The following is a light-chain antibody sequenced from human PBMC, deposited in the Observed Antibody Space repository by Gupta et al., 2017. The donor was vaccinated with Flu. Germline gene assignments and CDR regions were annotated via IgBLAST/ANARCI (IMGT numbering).Light chain of an antibody. V-gene: IGLV3-19*01. Sequence: GNNIGSTYAHWYQQKPGQAPVFVVHGDSGRPSGIPERFSGSNSGNTATLTITRVQAGDETDYYCQSRDSSDDLVAFAGGTKLTVL. J-gene: IGLJ2*01. CDR1: NIGSTY. CDR2: GDS. CDR3: QSRDSSDDLVA.